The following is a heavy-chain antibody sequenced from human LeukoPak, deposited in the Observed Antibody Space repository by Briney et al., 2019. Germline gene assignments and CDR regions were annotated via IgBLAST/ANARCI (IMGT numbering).Heavy chain of an antibody. CDR3: AREVRFSMVRGEIDC. J-gene: IGHJ4*02. D-gene: IGHD3-10*01. CDR2: ISSGGTTM. V-gene: IGHV3-11*04. Sequence: PGGSLRLSCAASGFSFSDHYMIWIRQAPGRGLEWVSYISSGGTTMYYADFVKGRFTISRDNAKNSLFLQMNSLRAEDTAVYYCAREVRFSMVRGEIDCWGQGTLVTVSS. CDR1: GFSFSDHY.